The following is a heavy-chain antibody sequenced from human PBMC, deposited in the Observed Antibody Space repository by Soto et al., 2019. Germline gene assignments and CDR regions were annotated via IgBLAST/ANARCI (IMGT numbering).Heavy chain of an antibody. Sequence: PGGSLRLSCAASGFPFSSYGMHWVRQAPGKGLEWVAVIWYDGSNKKYVDSVKGRFTISRDNSKNTLYLQMNSLRAEDTAVYYCARESEAFDIWGQGTMVTVSS. CDR3: ARESEAFDI. J-gene: IGHJ3*02. CDR1: GFPFSSYG. V-gene: IGHV3-33*01. CDR2: IWYDGSNK.